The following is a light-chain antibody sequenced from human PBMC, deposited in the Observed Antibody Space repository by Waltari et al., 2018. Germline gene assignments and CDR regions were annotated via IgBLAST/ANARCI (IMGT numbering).Light chain of an antibody. CDR1: QSVSSTF. CDR2: GAS. V-gene: IGKV3-20*01. CDR3: QQYGTSSWT. Sequence: IVLTQSPGTLSLSPGERATLSCRASQSVSSTFLAWYQQKPGQAPRLLIYGASSRATGIPDRFTGSESGTDFTLTISRLEPEDLAVYCCQQYGTSSWTFGQGTKVEFK. J-gene: IGKJ1*01.